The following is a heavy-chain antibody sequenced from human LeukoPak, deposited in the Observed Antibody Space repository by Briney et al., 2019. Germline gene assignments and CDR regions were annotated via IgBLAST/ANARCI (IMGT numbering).Heavy chain of an antibody. V-gene: IGHV1-2*02. D-gene: IGHD4-17*01. J-gene: IGHJ6*02. CDR1: GYTFTGYY. CDR2: INPNSGGT. CDR3: ARSIYGDYYYYYGMDV. Sequence: ASVKVSCKASGYTFTGYYMHWVRQAPGQGLEWMGWINPNSGGTNYAQKFQGRVTMTRDTSISTAYMELSRLRSDDTAVYYCARSIYGDYYYYYGMDVWGQGTTVTVSS.